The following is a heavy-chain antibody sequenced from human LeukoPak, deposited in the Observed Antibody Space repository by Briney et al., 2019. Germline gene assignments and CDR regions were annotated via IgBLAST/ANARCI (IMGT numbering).Heavy chain of an antibody. Sequence: ASVEVSCKASGYTFTGYYMHWVRQAPGQGLEWMGWINPNSGGTNYAQKFQGRVTMTRDTSISTAYMELSRLRSDDTAVYYCAREFVTYCGGDCYSRWFDPWGQGTLVTVSS. CDR2: INPNSGGT. V-gene: IGHV1-2*02. CDR1: GYTFTGYY. J-gene: IGHJ5*02. CDR3: AREFVTYCGGDCYSRWFDP. D-gene: IGHD2-21*02.